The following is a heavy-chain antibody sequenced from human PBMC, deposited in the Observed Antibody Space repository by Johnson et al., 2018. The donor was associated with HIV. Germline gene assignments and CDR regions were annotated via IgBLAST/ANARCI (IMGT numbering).Heavy chain of an antibody. V-gene: IGHV3-30*04. CDR1: GFTFSSYA. J-gene: IGHJ3*02. CDR3: ASSAFDI. CDR2: ISYDGSNK. Sequence: QVQLVESGGGVVQPGRSLRLSCAASGFTFSSYAMYWVRQAPGKGLEWVAVISYDGSNKYYADSVKGRFTISRDNSKNTLYLQMNSLRAEDTAVYYCASSAFDIWGQGTMVTVSS.